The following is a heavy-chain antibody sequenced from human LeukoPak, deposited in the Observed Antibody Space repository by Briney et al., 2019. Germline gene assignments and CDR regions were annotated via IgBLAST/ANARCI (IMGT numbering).Heavy chain of an antibody. CDR3: ARAPGYYGGY. CDR2: ISTYNGNT. D-gene: IGHD3-10*01. Sequence: ASVKVSCKASGYIFTSYGISWVRQAPGQGLEWMGWISTYNGNTNYAQKLQGRVTLTTDTSSSTAYMELRSLRSDDTAVYYCARAPGYYGGYWGQGTLVTVSS. J-gene: IGHJ4*02. V-gene: IGHV1-18*01. CDR1: GYIFTSYG.